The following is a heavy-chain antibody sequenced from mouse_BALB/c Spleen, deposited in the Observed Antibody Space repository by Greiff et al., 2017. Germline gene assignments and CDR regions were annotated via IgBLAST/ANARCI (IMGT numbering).Heavy chain of an antibody. J-gene: IGHJ2*01. V-gene: IGHV3-2*02. CDR3: ARRRGAFDY. Sequence: DVKLVESGPGLVKPSQSLSLTCTVTGYSITSDYAWNWIRQFPGNKLEWMGYISYSGSTSYNPSLKSRISITRDTSKNQFFLQLNSVTTEDTATYYCARRRGAFDYWGQGTTLTVSS. CDR2: ISYSGST. CDR1: GYSITSDYA.